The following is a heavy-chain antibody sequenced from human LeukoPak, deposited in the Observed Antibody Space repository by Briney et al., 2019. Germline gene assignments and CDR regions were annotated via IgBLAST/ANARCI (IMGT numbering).Heavy chain of an antibody. CDR1: GYTFTVYY. CDR3: AREGVYNWSPYGMDV. J-gene: IGHJ6*02. V-gene: IGHV1-2*02. D-gene: IGHD1-1*01. CDR2: INPNSGGT. Sequence: ASLKVSCKASGYTFTVYYMHWVRQAPGQGLEWMGWINPNSGGTNYAQKFQGRVTMTRDTSISTAYMELSRLRSDDTAVYYCAREGVYNWSPYGMDVWGQGTTVTVSS.